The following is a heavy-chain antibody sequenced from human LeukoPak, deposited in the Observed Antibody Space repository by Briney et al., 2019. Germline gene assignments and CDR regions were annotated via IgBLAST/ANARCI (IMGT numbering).Heavy chain of an antibody. V-gene: IGHV3-48*03. CDR3: ARDGRGTCRSSSCSKGLNWFDP. Sequence: GGSLRLSCAASGFTFSSYEMNWVRQAPGRGLEWLSYISSGGTNIYYADSVKDRFTISRDNARNSLYLQMNSLRAEDTAVYYCARDGRGTCRSSSCSKGLNWFDPWGPGILVTVSS. D-gene: IGHD2-2*01. CDR2: ISSGGTNI. CDR1: GFTFSSYE. J-gene: IGHJ5*02.